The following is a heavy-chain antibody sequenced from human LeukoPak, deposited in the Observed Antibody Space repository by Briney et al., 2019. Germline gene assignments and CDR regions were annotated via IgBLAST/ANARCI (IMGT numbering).Heavy chain of an antibody. CDR1: GFTVSSNY. D-gene: IGHD3-16*02. V-gene: IGHV3-11*01. CDR3: ARDLYDYVWGSYRHHDAFDI. J-gene: IGHJ3*02. Sequence: GGSLRLSCAASGFTVSSNYMSWVRQAPGKGLEWVSYISSSGSTIYYADSVKGRFTISRDNAKNSLYLQMNSLRAEDTAEYYCARDLYDYVWGSYRHHDAFDIWGQGTMVTVSS. CDR2: ISSSGSTI.